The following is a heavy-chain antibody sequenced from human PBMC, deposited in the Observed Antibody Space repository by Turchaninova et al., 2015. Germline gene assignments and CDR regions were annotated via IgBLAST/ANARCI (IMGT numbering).Heavy chain of an antibody. V-gene: IGHV1-3*01. CDR3: ARNTNGIDS. J-gene: IGHJ4*02. CDR2: INAGNGNT. CDR1: GYTFTSYS. Sequence: QVQLVQSGAEVKKPGASVKVSCKASGYTFTSYSMHWVRQAPGQRRKYLGWINAGNGNTKDSHKFQGRGTITRDTAAGTAYMELNSLTSEDTAVYTWARNTNGIDSWGQGTLVTVSS. D-gene: IGHD2-8*01.